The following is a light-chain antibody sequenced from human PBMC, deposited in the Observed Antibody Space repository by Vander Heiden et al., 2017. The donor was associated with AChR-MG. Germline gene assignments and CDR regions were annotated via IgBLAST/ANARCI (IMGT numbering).Light chain of an antibody. Sequence: ELVVTQSPGTLSLSPGDRATLSCRAGQSVSSIYVAWYQQKLGQAPRLPIFGASSRATGVPDRFSGGGSGKDFTLTISGLGPEDFAVYYCQLFAPSTGGGGYSFGQGTKLEIK. V-gene: IGKV3-20*01. CDR2: GAS. CDR1: QSVSSIY. J-gene: IGKJ2*01. CDR3: QLFAPSTGGGGYS.